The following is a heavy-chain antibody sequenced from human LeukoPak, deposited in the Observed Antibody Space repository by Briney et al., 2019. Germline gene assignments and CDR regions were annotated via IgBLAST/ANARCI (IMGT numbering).Heavy chain of an antibody. J-gene: IGHJ5*02. CDR3: AREGNPDSSSWYQDWFDP. D-gene: IGHD6-13*01. CDR2: INPSGGST. CDR1: GYTFTTYH. V-gene: IGHV1-46*01. Sequence: ASVKVSCKASGYTFTTYHVHWVRQAPGQGLEWMGIINPSGGSTNYAQKFQGRVTMTRDMSTSTVYMELSSLRSEDTAVYYCAREGNPDSSSWYQDWFDPWGQGTLVTVSS.